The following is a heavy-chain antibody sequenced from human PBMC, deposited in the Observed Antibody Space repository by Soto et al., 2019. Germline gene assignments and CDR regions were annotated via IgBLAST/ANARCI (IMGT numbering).Heavy chain of an antibody. J-gene: IGHJ4*02. V-gene: IGHV3-7*05. CDR2: IKQDGSER. CDR3: AGSGGYLIES. Sequence: EVQLVESGGGLVQPGGSLGLSCAASGFAFSTYWMNWVRQAPGKGLEWVANIKQDGSERYYVDSVKGRFTISRDNAKNSLHLQMNSLRVEDTAVYYCAGSGGYLIESWGQGTLVTVSS. CDR1: GFAFSTYW. D-gene: IGHD5-12*01.